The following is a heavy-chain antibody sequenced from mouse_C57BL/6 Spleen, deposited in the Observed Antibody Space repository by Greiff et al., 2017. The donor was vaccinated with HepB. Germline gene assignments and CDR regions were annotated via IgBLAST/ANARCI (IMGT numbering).Heavy chain of an antibody. V-gene: IGHV5-17*01. CDR3: ARETGYDYDWGFDY. CDR2: ISSGSSTI. CDR1: GFTFSDYG. Sequence: EVMLVESGGGLVKPGGSLKLSCAASGFTFSDYGMHWVRQAPEKGLEWVAYISSGSSTIYYADTVKGRFTISRDNAKNTLFLQMTSMRSEDTAMLYGARETGYDYDWGFDYWGQGTTLTVSS. J-gene: IGHJ2*01. D-gene: IGHD2-4*01.